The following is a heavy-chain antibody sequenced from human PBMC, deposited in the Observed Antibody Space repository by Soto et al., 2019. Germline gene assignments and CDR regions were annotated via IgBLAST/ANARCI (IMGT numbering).Heavy chain of an antibody. CDR3: ARELATAALPPSSLMDV. D-gene: IGHD6-13*01. CDR2: ISRSSSYI. CDR1: GFTFSSYS. V-gene: IGHV3-21*01. Sequence: GGSLTLSCAVSGFTFSSYSMNWVRQAPGKGLEWVSSISRSSSYINYANSVKGRFTISTDNAKNTLYLQMNSLRAEDTAMYYCARELATAALPPSSLMDVWGQGTTVTVSS. J-gene: IGHJ6*02.